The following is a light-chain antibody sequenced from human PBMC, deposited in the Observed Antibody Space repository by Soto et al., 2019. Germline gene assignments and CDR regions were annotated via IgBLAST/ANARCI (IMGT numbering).Light chain of an antibody. J-gene: IGLJ1*01. CDR2: EVS. CDR3: SSYAGSNNYV. CDR1: SNDVGGYNY. V-gene: IGLV2-14*01. Sequence: QSALTQPASVSGSPGQSITISCTGTSNDVGGYNYVSWFQQHPGKAPKLLIFEVSNRPSGVSHRFSGSKSGNTASLTISGLQAEDEADYYCSSYAGSNNYVFGTGTKVTVL.